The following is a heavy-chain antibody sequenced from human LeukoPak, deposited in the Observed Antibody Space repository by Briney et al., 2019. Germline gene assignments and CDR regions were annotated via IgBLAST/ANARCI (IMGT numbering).Heavy chain of an antibody. D-gene: IGHD5-18*01. CDR3: ARGRGYSYGYGRIDY. V-gene: IGHV4-34*01. J-gene: IGHJ4*02. CDR2: INHSGST. Sequence: SETLSLTCAVYGGSFSGYYWSWIRQPPGKGLEWIGEINHSGSTNYNPSLKSRVTISVDTSKNQFSLKLSSVTAADTAVYCCARGRGYSYGYGRIDYWGQGTLVTVSS. CDR1: GGSFSGYY.